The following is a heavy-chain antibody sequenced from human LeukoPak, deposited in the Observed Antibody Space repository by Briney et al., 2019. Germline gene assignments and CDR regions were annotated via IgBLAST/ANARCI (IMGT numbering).Heavy chain of an antibody. CDR3: ARGPNIVATIGRPSSGWSN. CDR2: INHSGST. D-gene: IGHD5-12*01. Sequence: SETRSLTCTVSGGSVSNNTYYWSWIRQPPGKGLEWIGEINHSGSTNYNPSLKSRVTISVDTSKNQFSLKLSSVTAADTAVYYCARGPNIVATIGRPSSGWSNWGQGTLVTVSS. CDR1: GGSVSNNTYY. V-gene: IGHV4-39*07. J-gene: IGHJ4*02.